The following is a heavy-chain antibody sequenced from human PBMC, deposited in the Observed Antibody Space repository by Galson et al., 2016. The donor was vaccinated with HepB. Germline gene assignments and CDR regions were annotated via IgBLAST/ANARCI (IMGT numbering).Heavy chain of an antibody. J-gene: IGHJ3*02. CDR3: AKAGSFDWLLPTSDAFDI. CDR1: GFTFSSYG. Sequence: SLRLSCAASGFTFSSYGMHWVRQAPGKGLEWVAVISYDGSNKYYVDSVKGRFTISRDNSKNTLNLQMNSLRAEDTAVYYCAKAGSFDWLLPTSDAFDIWGQGTMVTVSS. CDR2: ISYDGSNK. D-gene: IGHD3-9*01. V-gene: IGHV3-30*18.